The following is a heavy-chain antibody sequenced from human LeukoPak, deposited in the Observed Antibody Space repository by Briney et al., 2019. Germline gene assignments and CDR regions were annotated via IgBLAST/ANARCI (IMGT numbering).Heavy chain of an antibody. CDR2: ISSSSSTI. CDR3: AREHRTTYYYDSSGYYS. V-gene: IGHV3-48*01. CDR1: GFTFSSYS. Sequence: GGSLRLSCAASGFTFSSYSMNWVRQAPGKGLEWVSYISSSSSTIYYADSVKGRFTISRDNAKNSLYLQMNSLRAEDTAVYYCAREHRTTYYYDSSGYYSWGQGTLVTVSS. J-gene: IGHJ4*02. D-gene: IGHD3-22*01.